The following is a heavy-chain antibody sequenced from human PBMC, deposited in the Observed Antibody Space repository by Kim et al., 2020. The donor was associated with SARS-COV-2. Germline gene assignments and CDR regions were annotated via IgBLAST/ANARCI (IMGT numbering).Heavy chain of an antibody. V-gene: IGHV4-59*08. J-gene: IGHJ3*02. CDR1: GGSISSYY. D-gene: IGHD3-10*01. CDR3: ARLRRADMVRGVIGAFEI. CDR2: IYYSGST. Sequence: SETLSLTCTVSGGSISSYYWSWIRQPPGKGLEWIGYIYYSGSTNYNPSLKSRVTISVDTSKNQFSLKLSSVTAADTAVYYCARLRRADMVRGVIGAFEIWGQGTMVTVSS.